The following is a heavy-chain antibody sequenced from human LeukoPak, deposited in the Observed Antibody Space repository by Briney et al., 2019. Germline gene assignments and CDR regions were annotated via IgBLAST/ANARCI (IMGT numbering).Heavy chain of an antibody. Sequence: PGGSLRLSCAASGFTFSSYAMHWVRQAPGKGLEWVAVISYDGSNKYYADSVKGRFTISRDNSKNTLYLRMNSLRAEDTAVYYCARGRNAITMARRHVGYYYGMDVWGQGTTVTVSS. V-gene: IGHV3-30-3*01. CDR1: GFTFSSYA. J-gene: IGHJ6*02. CDR2: ISYDGSNK. D-gene: IGHD3-10*01. CDR3: ARGRNAITMARRHVGYYYGMDV.